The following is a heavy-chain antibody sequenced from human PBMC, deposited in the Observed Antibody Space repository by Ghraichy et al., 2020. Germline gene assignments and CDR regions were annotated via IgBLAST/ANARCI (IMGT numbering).Heavy chain of an antibody. Sequence: SETLSLTCTVSGGSISSYYWSWIRQPPGKGLEWIGYIYYSGSTNYNPSLKSRVTISVDTSKNQFSLKLSSVTAADTAVYYCARTRYSYGYPFDYWGQGTLVTVSS. D-gene: IGHD5-18*01. CDR3: ARTRYSYGYPFDY. V-gene: IGHV4-59*01. CDR2: IYYSGST. J-gene: IGHJ4*02. CDR1: GGSISSYY.